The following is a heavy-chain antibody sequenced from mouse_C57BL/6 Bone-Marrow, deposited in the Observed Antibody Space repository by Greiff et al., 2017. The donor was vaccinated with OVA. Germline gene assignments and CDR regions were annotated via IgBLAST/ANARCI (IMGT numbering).Heavy chain of an antibody. V-gene: IGHV5-16*01. Sequence: EVQRVESEGGLVQPGSSMKLSCTASGFTFSDYYMAWVRQVPEQGLEWVANINSDGSSTYYLDSFKSRFIISRDNATNIPYLQMSSLKSEDTATYYCARGVWDLYFDVWGTGTTVTVSS. D-gene: IGHD4-1*01. J-gene: IGHJ1*03. CDR3: ARGVWDLYFDV. CDR1: GFTFSDYY. CDR2: INSDGSST.